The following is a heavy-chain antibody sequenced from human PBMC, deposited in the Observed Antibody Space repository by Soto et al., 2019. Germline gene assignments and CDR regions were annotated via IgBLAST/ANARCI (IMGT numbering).Heavy chain of an antibody. J-gene: IGHJ6*02. V-gene: IGHV4-59*01. CDR2: IYYSGST. CDR3: ARGHLIAAAGPEHYYYYGMDV. D-gene: IGHD6-13*01. CDR1: GGSISSYY. Sequence: SETLSLTCTVSGGSISSYYWSWIRQPPGKGLEWIGYIYYSGSTNYNPSLKSRVTISVDTSKNQFSLKLSSVTAADTAVYYCARGHLIAAAGPEHYYYYGMDVWGQGTTVTVSS.